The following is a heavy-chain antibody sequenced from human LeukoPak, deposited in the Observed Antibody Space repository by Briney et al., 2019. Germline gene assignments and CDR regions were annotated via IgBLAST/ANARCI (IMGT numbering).Heavy chain of an antibody. Sequence: PSQTLSLTCTVSGGSISSGDYYWSWIPQPPGKGLEWIGYIYYSGSTYYNPSLKSRVTISVDTSKNQFSLKLSSVTAADTAVYYCARAPPSTMIVVVDAFDIWGQGTMVTVSS. CDR3: ARAPPSTMIVVVDAFDI. CDR2: IYYSGST. J-gene: IGHJ3*02. V-gene: IGHV4-30-4*01. D-gene: IGHD3-22*01. CDR1: GGSISSGDYY.